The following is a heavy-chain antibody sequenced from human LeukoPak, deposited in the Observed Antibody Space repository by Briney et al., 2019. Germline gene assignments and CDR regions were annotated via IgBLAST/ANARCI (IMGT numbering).Heavy chain of an antibody. D-gene: IGHD2-2*01. CDR1: GGTFSSYA. Sequence: SVKVSCKASGGTFSSYAISWVRQAPGQGLEWMGRIIPILGIANYAQKFQGRVTITADKSTSTAYMELSSLRSEDTAVYYCARDYCSSTSCHGYYRSWFDPWGQGTLVTVSS. CDR2: IIPILGIA. V-gene: IGHV1-69*04. CDR3: ARDYCSSTSCHGYYRSWFDP. J-gene: IGHJ5*02.